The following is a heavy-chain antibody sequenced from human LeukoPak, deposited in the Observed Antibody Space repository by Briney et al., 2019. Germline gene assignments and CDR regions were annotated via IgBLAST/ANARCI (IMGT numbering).Heavy chain of an antibody. CDR2: IYTTGST. Sequence: SETLSLTCTVSGASISSYYWSWIRQPPGEGLEWIGYIYTTGSTNYNPSLMSRVTMSVDTSKNQISLNLSSVTAADTAVYYCASSYSGSYPFDYWGQGSLVTVSS. V-gene: IGHV4-4*09. CDR3: ASSYSGSYPFDY. CDR1: GASISSYY. D-gene: IGHD1-26*01. J-gene: IGHJ4*02.